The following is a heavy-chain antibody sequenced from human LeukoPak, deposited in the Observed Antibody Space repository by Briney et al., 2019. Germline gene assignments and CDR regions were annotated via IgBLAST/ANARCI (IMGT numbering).Heavy chain of an antibody. V-gene: IGHV1-18*01. CDR2: ISAYNGNT. Sequence: ASVKVSCKASGYTFTSYGISWVRQAPGQGLEWMGWISAYNGNTNYAQKLQGRVTMTTVTSTSTAYMELRSLRSDDTAVYYCALFGDIAAAGRLFDYWGQGTLVTVSS. CDR3: ALFGDIAAAGRLFDY. CDR1: GYTFTSYG. J-gene: IGHJ4*02. D-gene: IGHD6-13*01.